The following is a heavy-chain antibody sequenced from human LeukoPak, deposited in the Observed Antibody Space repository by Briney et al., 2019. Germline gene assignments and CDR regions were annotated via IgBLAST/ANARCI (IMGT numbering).Heavy chain of an antibody. CDR3: PTVLSCNRYNPGDS. J-gene: IGHJ4*02. Sequence: GGSLRLSSVPSGFSFRTYWMHCVRHAPGKGLMWVSRISPDGSTTLYADSVKGRFTISRDNAKNTLYLQMNSLGAEDTAVYYCPTVLSCNRYNPGDSRGQGNLVTVSS. CDR1: GFSFRTYW. D-gene: IGHD2-15*01. V-gene: IGHV3-74*03. CDR2: ISPDGSTT.